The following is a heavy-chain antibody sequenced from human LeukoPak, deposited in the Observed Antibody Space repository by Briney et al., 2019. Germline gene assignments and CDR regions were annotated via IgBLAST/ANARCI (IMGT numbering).Heavy chain of an antibody. D-gene: IGHD1-26*01. Sequence: PGGSLRLPCAASGFTFSSYVMHWVRQAPGKGLEWVAVISYDGSNKYYADSVEGRFTISRDNSKNTLYLQMNSLRAEDTAVYYCMGSGSYGYWGQGTLVTVSS. CDR1: GFTFSSYV. CDR3: MGSGSYGY. J-gene: IGHJ4*02. V-gene: IGHV3-30-3*01. CDR2: ISYDGSNK.